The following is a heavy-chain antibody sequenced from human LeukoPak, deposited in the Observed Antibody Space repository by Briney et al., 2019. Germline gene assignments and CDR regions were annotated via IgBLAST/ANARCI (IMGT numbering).Heavy chain of an antibody. CDR3: ARGSTGWPGKRGDY. Sequence: PGGSLRLSCAASGFTFNGHYMDWVRQAPGKGLEWVGRTRNKAHSYTTEYAASVKGRFTISRDDSKSSLYLQMNSLKTEDTAVYYCARGSTGWPGKRGDYWGQGTLVTVSS. J-gene: IGHJ4*02. CDR2: TRNKAHSYTT. D-gene: IGHD6-19*01. V-gene: IGHV3-72*01. CDR1: GFTFNGHY.